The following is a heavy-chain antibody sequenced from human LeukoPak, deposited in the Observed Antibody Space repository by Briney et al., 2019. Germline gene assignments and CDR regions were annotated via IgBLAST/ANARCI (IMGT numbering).Heavy chain of an antibody. CDR2: ISYDGSNK. CDR3: AGDYGGNFYYFDY. V-gene: IGHV3-30*04. D-gene: IGHD4-23*01. J-gene: IGHJ4*02. CDR1: GFTFSSYA. Sequence: GGSLRLSCAASGFTFSSYAMHWVRQAPGKGLEWVAVISYDGSNKYYADSVKGRFTISRDNSKNTLYLQMNSLRAEDTAVYYCAGDYGGNFYYFDYWGQGTLVTVSS.